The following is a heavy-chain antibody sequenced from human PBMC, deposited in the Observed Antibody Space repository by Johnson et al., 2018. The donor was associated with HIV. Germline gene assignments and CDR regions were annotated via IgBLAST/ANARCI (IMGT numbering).Heavy chain of an antibody. CDR1: GFTFSDYY. V-gene: IGHV3-11*04. CDR3: ARVSMLFIAADAFDI. Sequence: QVQLVESGGGLVKPGGSLRLSCAASGFTFSDYYMSWIRQAPGKGLEWVSYISSGGSSIYYADSVKGRFTISRDNDKKSMYLQMNSLRAEDTAVYYCARVSMLFIAADAFDIWGQGTMVTVSS. CDR2: ISSGGSSI. D-gene: IGHD2-21*01. J-gene: IGHJ3*02.